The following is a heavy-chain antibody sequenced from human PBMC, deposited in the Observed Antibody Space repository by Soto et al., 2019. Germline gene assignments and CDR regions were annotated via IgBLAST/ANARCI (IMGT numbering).Heavy chain of an antibody. Sequence: GGSLRLSCAASGFTVSSNYMSWVRQAPGKGLEWVSVIYSGGSTYYADSVKGRFTISRDNSKNTLYLQMNSLRAEDTAVYYCARLSAEDTLRNYGMDVWGQGTTVTVSS. V-gene: IGHV3-53*01. CDR2: IYSGGST. CDR1: GFTVSSNY. D-gene: IGHD3-16*02. CDR3: ARLSAEDTLRNYGMDV. J-gene: IGHJ6*02.